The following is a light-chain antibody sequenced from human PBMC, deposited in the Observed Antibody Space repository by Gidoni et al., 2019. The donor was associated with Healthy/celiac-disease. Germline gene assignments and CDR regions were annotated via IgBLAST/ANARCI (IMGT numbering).Light chain of an antibody. V-gene: IGLV3-1*01. CDR3: QAWDSSTACVV. Sequence: SYELTQPPSVSVSPGQTASITCSGDKLGDKYSCWYQQKPGQSPVLVIYQDSKRPPGIPERFSGSNSGNTATLTISGTQAMDEADYYCQAWDSSTACVVFGGGTKLT. J-gene: IGLJ2*01. CDR2: QDS. CDR1: KLGDKY.